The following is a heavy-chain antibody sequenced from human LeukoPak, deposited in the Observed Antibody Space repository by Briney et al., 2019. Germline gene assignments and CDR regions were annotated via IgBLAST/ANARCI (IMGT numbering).Heavy chain of an antibody. V-gene: IGHV4-39*01. D-gene: IGHD3-10*01. CDR3: ARHRVDYYGSGSYYKPSHFDY. J-gene: IGHJ4*02. CDR2: IYYSGST. Sequence: PSETLSLTCTVSGGSISSSSYYWGWIRQPPGKGLEWIGSIYYSGSTYYNPSLKSRVTISVDTSKNQFSLKLSSVTAADTAVYYCARHRVDYYGSGSYYKPSHFDYWGQRTLVTVSS. CDR1: GGSISSSSYY.